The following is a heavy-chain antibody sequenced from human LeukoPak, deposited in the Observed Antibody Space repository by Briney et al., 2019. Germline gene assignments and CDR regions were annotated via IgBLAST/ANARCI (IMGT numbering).Heavy chain of an antibody. D-gene: IGHD1-14*01. CDR3: TRTDHGLY. CDR2: ISPSGTDI. CDR1: GFTFTDTY. J-gene: IGHJ4*02. Sequence: GGSLRLSCAVSGFTFTDTYMTWIRQAPGKGLESLSYISPSGTDISYADSVKGRFTISRDNAKNSLYLQMNSLRAEDTAVYYCTRTDHGLYWGQGTLVTVSS. V-gene: IGHV3-11*01.